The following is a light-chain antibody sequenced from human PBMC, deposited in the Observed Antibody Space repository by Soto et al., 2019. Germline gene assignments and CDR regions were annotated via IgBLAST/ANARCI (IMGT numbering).Light chain of an antibody. J-gene: IGKJ5*01. CDR1: QDIRNY. CDR3: QQYDNVPPT. Sequence: DIQVAPASCSLASSVGGRGTLTLRASQDIRNYLNWYQQKPGKAPNLLIYDASNLEAGVPLRFSGSGSVTDFTLTISSLQPEDIATYYCQQYDNVPPTFGQGTRLEI. CDR2: DAS. V-gene: IGKV1-33*01.